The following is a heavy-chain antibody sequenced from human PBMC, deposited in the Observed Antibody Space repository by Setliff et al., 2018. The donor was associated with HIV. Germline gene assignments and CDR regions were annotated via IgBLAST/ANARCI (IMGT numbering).Heavy chain of an antibody. CDR1: GFTFSSYG. CDR3: AAVFTGEPGRSLDY. V-gene: IGHV3-30*03. D-gene: IGHD1-26*01. Sequence: GGSLRLSCAASGFTFSSYGIHWVRQAPGKGLEWVAVISYDGSNKYYADSLKGRFTISRDNAKNSQYLLMSDLRAEDTAVYYCAAVFTGEPGRSLDYWGQGTPVTVSS. CDR2: ISYDGSNK. J-gene: IGHJ4*02.